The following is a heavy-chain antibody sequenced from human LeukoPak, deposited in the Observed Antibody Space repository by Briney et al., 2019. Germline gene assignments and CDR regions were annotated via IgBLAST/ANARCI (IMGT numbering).Heavy chain of an antibody. D-gene: IGHD3-22*01. CDR1: GFTFSSYG. CDR3: AKEGRAYYYDSSGYYDAFDI. CDR2: ISYDGSNK. Sequence: GRSLRLSCAASGFTFSSYGMHWVRQAPGKGLEWVAVISYDGSNKYYADSVKGRFTISRDNSKNTLYLRMNSLRAEDTAVYYCAKEGRAYYYDSSGYYDAFDIWGQGTMVTVSS. V-gene: IGHV3-30*18. J-gene: IGHJ3*02.